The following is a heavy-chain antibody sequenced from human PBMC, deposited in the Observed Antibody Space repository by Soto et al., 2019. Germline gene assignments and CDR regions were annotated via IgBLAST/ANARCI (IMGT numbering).Heavy chain of an antibody. Sequence: DVQVVESGGGLVQPGRSLRLSCAASGFTFDDYAMHWVRQAPGKGLEWVSGITWNSGRIGYADSVKGRFTIARDNAKNSLYLQMDSLREEDTALYYCARSQIVGSMHYYYYMDVWGKGTTVTVS. CDR2: ITWNSGRI. CDR1: GFTFDDYA. J-gene: IGHJ6*03. V-gene: IGHV3-9*01. D-gene: IGHD1-26*01. CDR3: ARSQIVGSMHYYYYMDV.